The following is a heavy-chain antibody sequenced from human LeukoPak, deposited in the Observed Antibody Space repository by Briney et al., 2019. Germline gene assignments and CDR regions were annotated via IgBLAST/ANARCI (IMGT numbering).Heavy chain of an antibody. CDR1: GVTDSSDF. D-gene: IGHD2-15*01. CDR3: ARGRGSD. CDR2: IHRGGTT. J-gene: IGHJ4*02. Sequence: GGSLRLSCEASGVTDSSDFMGWVRQAPGKGLGWVSIIHRGGTTDYADSVKGRFTTSRDSCKNNLNLQMNSLSAEDTAVYYCARGRGSDWGQGTLVTVSS. V-gene: IGHV3-53*01.